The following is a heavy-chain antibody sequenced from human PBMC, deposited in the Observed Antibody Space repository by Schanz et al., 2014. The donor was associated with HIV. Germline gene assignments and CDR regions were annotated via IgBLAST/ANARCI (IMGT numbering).Heavy chain of an antibody. CDR2: ISAYNGDT. CDR3: ARGRSSAWYDY. J-gene: IGHJ4*02. CDR1: GGTFSTYA. V-gene: IGHV1-18*01. Sequence: QVHLVQSGAEVKRPGTTVKVSCKASGGTFSTYAINWGRQAPGQGLEWMGWISAYNGDTNYAQKLQGRVTMTTDTSTSTAYMELRSLRSDDTAVYYCARGRSSAWYDYWGPGTLVTVSS. D-gene: IGHD6-13*01.